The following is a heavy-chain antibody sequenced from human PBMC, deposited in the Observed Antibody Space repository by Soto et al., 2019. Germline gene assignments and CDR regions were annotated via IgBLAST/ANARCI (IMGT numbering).Heavy chain of an antibody. CDR3: ARENGHPGHNYAMDV. CDR1: GFSFSGYY. Sequence: GGSLRLSCAASGFSFSGYYMSWIRQAPGKGLEWVSYISFSGDVTHYSDSVEGRFTVSRDNAKKSLYLQMNSLRVEDKAVYYCARENGHPGHNYAMDVWGQGTTVTVSS. D-gene: IGHD2-8*01. V-gene: IGHV3-11*01. CDR2: ISFSGDVT. J-gene: IGHJ6*02.